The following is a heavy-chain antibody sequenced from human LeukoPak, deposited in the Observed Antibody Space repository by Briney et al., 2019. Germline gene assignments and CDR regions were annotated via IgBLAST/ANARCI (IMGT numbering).Heavy chain of an antibody. CDR2: IIPIFGTA. CDR1: GYTFTGYY. J-gene: IGHJ6*03. V-gene: IGHV1-69*13. CDR3: ASQIEYSSSRGYYYYMDV. Sequence: GASVKVSCKASGYTFTGYYMHWVRQAPGQGLEWMGGIIPIFGTANYAQKFQGRVTITADESTSTAYMELSSLRSEDTAVYYCASQIEYSSSRGYYYYMDVWGKGTTVTVSS. D-gene: IGHD6-6*01.